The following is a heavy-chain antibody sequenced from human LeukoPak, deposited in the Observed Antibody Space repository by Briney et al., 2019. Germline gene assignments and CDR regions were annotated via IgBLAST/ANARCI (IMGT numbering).Heavy chain of an antibody. D-gene: IGHD3-22*01. CDR2: IKSKTDGGTT. V-gene: IGHV3-15*01. CDR1: GFTFSNAW. J-gene: IGHJ4*02. CDR3: TTDPERGYYDSRGYYLFDY. Sequence: GGSLRLSCAASGFTFSNAWMSWVRQAPGKGLEWVGRIKSKTDGGTTDYAAPVKGRFTISRDDSKNTLYLQMNSLKTEDTAVYFCTTDPERGYYDSRGYYLFDYWGQGTLVTVSS.